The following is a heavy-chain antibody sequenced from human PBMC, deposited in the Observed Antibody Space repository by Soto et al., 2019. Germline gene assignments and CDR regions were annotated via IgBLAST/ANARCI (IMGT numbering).Heavy chain of an antibody. CDR3: VRFSGLDV. J-gene: IGHJ6*02. Sequence: PVGSLRLSCAASGFTLSSYWMYWVRQTPGKGLVWVARIKNGAGDTSYAESVKGRFTISRDNAKNTLYLQMSSLRSEDTAVYYCVRFSGLDVWGQGTTVTVSS. CDR1: GFTLSSYW. CDR2: IKNGAGDT. V-gene: IGHV3-74*01.